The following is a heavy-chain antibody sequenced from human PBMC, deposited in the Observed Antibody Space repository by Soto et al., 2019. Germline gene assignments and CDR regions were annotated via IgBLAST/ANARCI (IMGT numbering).Heavy chain of an antibody. CDR2: ISGSGGST. D-gene: IGHD2-15*01. CDR3: AKFCSGGSCYGIDY. V-gene: IGHV3-23*01. CDR1: GFTFSSYA. J-gene: IGHJ4*02. Sequence: LRLSCAASGFTFSSYAMSWVRQAPGKGLEWVSAISGSGGSTYYADSVKGRFTISRDNSKNTLYLQMNSLRAEDTAVYYCAKFCSGGSCYGIDYWGQGTLVTVSS.